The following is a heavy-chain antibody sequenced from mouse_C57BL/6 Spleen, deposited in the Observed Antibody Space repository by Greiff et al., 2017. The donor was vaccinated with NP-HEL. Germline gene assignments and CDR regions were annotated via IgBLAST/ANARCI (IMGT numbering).Heavy chain of an antibody. CDR1: GYTFTDYE. CDR3: TRSATVVALHYFDY. J-gene: IGHJ2*01. CDR2: IDPETGGT. D-gene: IGHD1-1*01. Sequence: QVQLQQSGAELVRPGASVTLSCKASGYTFTDYEMHWVKQTPVHGLEWIGAIDPETGGTAYNQKFKGKAILTADKSSSTAYMELRSLTSEDSAVYYCTRSATVVALHYFDYWGQGTTLTVSS. V-gene: IGHV1-15*01.